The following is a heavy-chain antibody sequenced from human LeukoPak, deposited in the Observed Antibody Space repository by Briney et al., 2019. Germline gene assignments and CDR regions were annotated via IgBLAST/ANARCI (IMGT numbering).Heavy chain of an antibody. CDR3: ARALIGYYFDY. J-gene: IGHJ4*02. V-gene: IGHV3-21*06. CDR2: VSNSGDYI. D-gene: IGHD2-8*01. Sequence: GGSLRLSCAASGFTFSNAWMSWVRQAPGKGLEWVSSVSNSGDYIHYADSVKGRFTISRDNSKNSLYLQMNSLRAEDTAVYYCARALIGYYFDYWGQGTLVTVSS. CDR1: GFTFSNAW.